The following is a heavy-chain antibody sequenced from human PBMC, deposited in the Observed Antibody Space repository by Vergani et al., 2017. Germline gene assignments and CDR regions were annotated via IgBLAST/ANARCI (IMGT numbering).Heavy chain of an antibody. CDR1: GFSFNTYG. CDR3: AKDGRENSDYGYFDY. J-gene: IGHJ4*02. Sequence: QVQLVETGGGVVQPGGSLRLYCATSGFSFNTYGAHWVRQAPGKGLEWVAFIGYDGRIKYNVDSVKGRFTISRDTYKKTLSLQMRSLRADDTAVYYCAKDGRENSDYGYFDYWGPGILVTVSS. V-gene: IGHV3-30*02. CDR2: IGYDGRIK. D-gene: IGHD4-17*01.